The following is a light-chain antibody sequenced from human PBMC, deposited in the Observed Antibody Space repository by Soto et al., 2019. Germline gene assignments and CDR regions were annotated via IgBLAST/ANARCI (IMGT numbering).Light chain of an antibody. Sequence: QSALTQPRSVSGSPGQSVTISCTGTSRGVGGFDYVSWYQQHPGQVPKLIIYDVTQRPSGVPDRFSGFKSGDSASLTISGLDPGDEADYYCCSYAGVNTYVFGSGTKLTVL. V-gene: IGLV2-11*01. CDR2: DVT. CDR1: SRGVGGFDY. J-gene: IGLJ1*01. CDR3: CSYAGVNTYV.